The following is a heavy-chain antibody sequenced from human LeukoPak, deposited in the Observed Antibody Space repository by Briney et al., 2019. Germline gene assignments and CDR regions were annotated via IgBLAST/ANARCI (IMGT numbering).Heavy chain of an antibody. J-gene: IGHJ3*01. CDR1: GXTVRSNY. Sequence: PGGSLRLSCTASGXTVRSNYMSWVRQSPRKGLEWVSIMYSGGSTDYADSVKGRFIISRDHSKNTLYLQMNSLRAEDTAVYYCARARYCSGGSCYGDAFDLWGQGTMVTVSS. CDR2: MYSGGST. V-gene: IGHV3-53*01. CDR3: ARARYCSGGSCYGDAFDL. D-gene: IGHD2-15*01.